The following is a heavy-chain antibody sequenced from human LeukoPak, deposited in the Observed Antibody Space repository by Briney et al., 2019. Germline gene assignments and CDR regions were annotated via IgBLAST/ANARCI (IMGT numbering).Heavy chain of an antibody. Sequence: SETLSLTCAVYGGSFSGYYWSWIRQPPGKGLEWIGEINESGSTNYNPSLKSRVTISVDTSKNRLSLKLSSVTAADTAVYYCAREDYGDYYRLFDYWGQGTLVIVSS. CDR1: GGSFSGYY. J-gene: IGHJ4*02. D-gene: IGHD4-17*01. CDR3: AREDYGDYYRLFDY. V-gene: IGHV4-34*01. CDR2: INESGST.